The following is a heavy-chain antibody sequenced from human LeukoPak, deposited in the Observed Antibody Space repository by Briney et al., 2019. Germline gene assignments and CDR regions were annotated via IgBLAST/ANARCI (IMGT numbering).Heavy chain of an antibody. CDR2: ISGYIGNT. V-gene: IGHV1-18*01. J-gene: IGHJ4*02. CDR3: ARVGTDYGDYHFDN. D-gene: IGHD4-17*01. Sequence: GASVKVSCKASGYTLTTYGISWVRQAPGQGLEWMGWISGYIGNTNYAQKFQGRVTMTTDTPTSTAYMELRSLRSDDTAVYYCARVGTDYGDYHFDNWGQGTLVTVSS. CDR1: GYTLTTYG.